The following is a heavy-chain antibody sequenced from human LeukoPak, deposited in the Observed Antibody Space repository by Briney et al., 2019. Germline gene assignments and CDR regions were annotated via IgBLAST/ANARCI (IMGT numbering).Heavy chain of an antibody. CDR3: ASQTMVRGVIGYGWFDP. D-gene: IGHD3-10*01. V-gene: IGHV4-59*08. CDR1: GGSISSYY. CDR2: IYYSGST. J-gene: IGHJ5*02. Sequence: SETLSLTCTVSGGSISSYYWSWIRQPPGKGLEWIGYIYYSGSTNYNPSLKSRVTISVDTSKNQFSLKLSSVTAADTAVYYCASQTMVRGVIGYGWFDPWDQGTLVTVSS.